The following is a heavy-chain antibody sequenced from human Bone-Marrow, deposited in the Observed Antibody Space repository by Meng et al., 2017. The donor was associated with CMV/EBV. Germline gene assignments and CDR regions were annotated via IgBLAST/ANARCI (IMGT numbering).Heavy chain of an antibody. V-gene: IGHV3-30-3*01. Sequence: GESLKISCAGSGFSLSNYPMHWVRQAPGKGLEWVAVLSYEGFREYYTDSVKGRFTISRDDSKNTLHLQMSSLRLEDTAVYHCARGRFEYGGLEEAFDIWGQGTMVTVSS. J-gene: IGHJ3*02. CDR2: LSYEGFRE. CDR3: ARGRFEYGGLEEAFDI. CDR1: GFSLSNYP. D-gene: IGHD4-23*01.